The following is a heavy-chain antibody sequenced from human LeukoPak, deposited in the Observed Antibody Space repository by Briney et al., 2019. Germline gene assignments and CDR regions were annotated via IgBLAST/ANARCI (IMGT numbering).Heavy chain of an antibody. CDR3: ARTDGYNYWWYFDL. CDR2: INHSGST. Sequence: SETLSLTCAVYGGSFSGYYWSWIRQPPGKGLEWIGEINHSGSTNYNPSLKSRVTISVDTSKNQFSLKLSSVTAADTAVYYCARTDGYNYWWYFDLWGRVTLVTVSS. D-gene: IGHD5-24*01. V-gene: IGHV4-34*01. J-gene: IGHJ2*01. CDR1: GGSFSGYY.